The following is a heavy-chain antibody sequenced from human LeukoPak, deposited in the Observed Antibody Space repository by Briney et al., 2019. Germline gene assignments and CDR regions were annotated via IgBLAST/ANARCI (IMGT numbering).Heavy chain of an antibody. V-gene: IGHV4-34*01. CDR3: VRGRGEWLVREYYFDY. J-gene: IGHJ4*02. CDR1: GGSFSGYY. CDR2: INHSGST. D-gene: IGHD6-19*01. Sequence: PSETLSLTCAVYGGSFSGYYWSWIRQPPGKGLEWIGEINHSGSTNYNPSLKSRVTISVDTSKNQFSLKLSSVTAADTAVYYCVRGRGEWLVREYYFDYWGQGTLVTVSS.